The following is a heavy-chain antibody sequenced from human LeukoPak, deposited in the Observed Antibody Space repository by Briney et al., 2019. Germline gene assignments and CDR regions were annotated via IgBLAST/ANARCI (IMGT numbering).Heavy chain of an antibody. CDR1: TFTFSNYW. CDR3: AMSPILTGYYPPSHFDY. D-gene: IGHD3-9*01. V-gene: IGHV3-7*01. Sequence: GGSLRLSCAASTFTFSNYWISWVRQAPGKGLERVAIMKHDGSEKYYVVSAKGRFTISKDYAQNSLDLQMNSLRDEDTAVYYCAMSPILTGYYPPSHFDYWGQGALVTVSS. J-gene: IGHJ4*02. CDR2: MKHDGSEK.